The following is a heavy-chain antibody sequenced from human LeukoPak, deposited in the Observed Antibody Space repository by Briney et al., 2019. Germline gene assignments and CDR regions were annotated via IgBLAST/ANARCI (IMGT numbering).Heavy chain of an antibody. V-gene: IGHV1-18*01. Sequence: ASVKVSCKASGYTFTSYGSSWVRQGPEQGLEWMGWISAYNGNTNYAQKLQGRVTMTTDTATSSAYMELRSLRSDDTAVYYCARGTVVLGDYWGQGTPVTVSS. D-gene: IGHD3-3*02. CDR3: ARGTVVLGDY. CDR1: GYTFTSYG. J-gene: IGHJ4*02. CDR2: ISAYNGNT.